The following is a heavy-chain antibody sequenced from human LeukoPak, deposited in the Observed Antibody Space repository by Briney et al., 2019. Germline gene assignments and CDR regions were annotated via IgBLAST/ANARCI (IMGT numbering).Heavy chain of an antibody. Sequence: GGSLRLSCAASGFTFNSNGMHWVRQAPGKGLEGVALIWYDGSNKYYADSVKGRFTISRDNYENTLYLQMNSLRVEDTAVYYCAKAADSSGYYPAFYYYMDVWGKGTTVTVSS. CDR3: AKAADSSGYYPAFYYYMDV. CDR2: IWYDGSNK. J-gene: IGHJ6*03. V-gene: IGHV3-33*06. D-gene: IGHD3-22*01. CDR1: GFTFNSNG.